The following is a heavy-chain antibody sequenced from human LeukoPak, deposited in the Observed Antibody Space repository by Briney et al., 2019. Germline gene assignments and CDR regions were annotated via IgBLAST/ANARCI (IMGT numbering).Heavy chain of an antibody. CDR1: GFTFSSYA. CDR3: ARDQTTYYYDSSGYSEAGYFDY. J-gene: IGHJ4*02. CDR2: ISYDGSNK. Sequence: PGGSLRLSCAASGFTFSSYAMHWVRQAPGKGLEWVAVISYDGSNKYYADSVKGRFTISRDNSKNTLYLQMNSLRAEDTAVYYCARDQTTYYYDSSGYSEAGYFDYWGQGTLVTVSS. D-gene: IGHD3-22*01. V-gene: IGHV3-30*04.